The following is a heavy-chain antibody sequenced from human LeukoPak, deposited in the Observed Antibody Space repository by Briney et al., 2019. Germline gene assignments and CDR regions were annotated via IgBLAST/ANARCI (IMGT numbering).Heavy chain of an antibody. CDR2: ISSSGRST. V-gene: IGHV3-23*01. J-gene: IGHJ4*02. CDR1: GLTFNNYV. CDR3: ARDLSHDSSGYSDY. Sequence: GGSLRLSCATSGLTFNNYVMTWVRQAPEKGLEWVSSISSSGRSTYYADSVRGRFTISRDNSKNTLFLQMNTLRADDTAVYYCARDLSHDSSGYSDYWGQGTLVTVSS. D-gene: IGHD3-22*01.